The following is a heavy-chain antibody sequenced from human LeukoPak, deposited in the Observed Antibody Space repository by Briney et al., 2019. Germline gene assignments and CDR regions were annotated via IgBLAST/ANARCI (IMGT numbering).Heavy chain of an antibody. CDR3: ASGRTFDN. CDR1: GGSISRYY. CDR2: IYDRGST. V-gene: IGHV4-59*01. J-gene: IGHJ4*02. D-gene: IGHD1-1*01. Sequence: PSETLSLTCTVSGGSISRYYWSWIRQPPGKGLEWIGNIYDRGSTKYNPSLKSRVTISVDTSKNQFSLRLSSVTAADTAVYYCASGRTFDNWGQGTLVTVSS.